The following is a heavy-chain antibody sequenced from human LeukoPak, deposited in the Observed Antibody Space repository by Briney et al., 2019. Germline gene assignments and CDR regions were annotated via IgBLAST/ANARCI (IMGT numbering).Heavy chain of an antibody. Sequence: SETLSLTCTVSGGSIRSNYYWGWIRQPPGKGLEWIGSIYYSGNSYYNPSLKSRVTMSIDTSKNQFSLKLSSVTAADTAVYYCASGPKAYYDSSGKYNWFDPWGQGTLVTVSS. D-gene: IGHD3-22*01. CDR3: ASGPKAYYDSSGKYNWFDP. V-gene: IGHV4-39*07. CDR1: GGSIRSNYY. CDR2: IYYSGNS. J-gene: IGHJ5*02.